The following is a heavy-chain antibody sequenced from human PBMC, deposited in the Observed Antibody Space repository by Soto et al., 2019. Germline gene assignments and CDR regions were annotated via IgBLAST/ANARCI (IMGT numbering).Heavy chain of an antibody. V-gene: IGHV3-30*18. J-gene: IGHJ6*02. CDR1: GFTFSSYG. Sequence: PGGSLRLSCAASGFTFSSYGMHWVRQAPGKGLEWVAVISYDGSNKYYADSVKGRFTISRDNSKNTLYLQMNSLRAEDTAVYYCAKGNWNYERYYGMDVWGQGTTVTVSS. CDR3: AKGNWNYERYYGMDV. D-gene: IGHD1-7*01. CDR2: ISYDGSNK.